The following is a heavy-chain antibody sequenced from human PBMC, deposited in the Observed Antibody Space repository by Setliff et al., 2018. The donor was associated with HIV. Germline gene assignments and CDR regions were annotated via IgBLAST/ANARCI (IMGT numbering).Heavy chain of an antibody. Sequence: SETMSLTCTIYGGSFSGNHWSWIRQSPGNGLEWIGEVLYNGGNRYNPTLENRFSMSVDTSKNQFSLKLLSVTAADTAVYYCRVWILRDTSDIWGQGTVVTVSS. CDR2: VLYNGGN. V-gene: IGHV4-34*12. CDR3: RVWILRDTSDI. CDR1: GGSFSGNH. D-gene: IGHD1-1*01. J-gene: IGHJ3*02.